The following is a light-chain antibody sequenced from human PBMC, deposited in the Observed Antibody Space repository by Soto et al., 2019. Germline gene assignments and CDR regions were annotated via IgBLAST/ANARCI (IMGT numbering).Light chain of an antibody. J-gene: IGLJ3*02. CDR2: EGS. CDR1: TSDVGSYNL. Sequence: QLVLTQPASVSGSPGQSITISCTGTTSDVGSYNLVSWYQQHPGEAPKLMIYEGSKRPSGVSNRFSGSKSGNTASLTISGLQAEDEADYYCCSYAGSSTLVFGGGTQLTVL. CDR3: CSYAGSSTLV. V-gene: IGLV2-23*01.